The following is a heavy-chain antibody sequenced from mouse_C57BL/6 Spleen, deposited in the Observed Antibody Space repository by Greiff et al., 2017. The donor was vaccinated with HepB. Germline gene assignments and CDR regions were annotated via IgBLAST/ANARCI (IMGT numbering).Heavy chain of an antibody. D-gene: IGHD2-10*02. CDR3: ARDGYGNYAMDY. V-gene: IGHV5-16*01. CDR2: INYDGSST. CDR1: GFTFSDYY. Sequence: DVMLVESEGGLVQPGSSMKLSCTASGFTFSDYYMAWVRQVPEKGLEWVANINYDGSSTYYLDSLKSRFIISRDNAKNILYLQMSSLKSEDTATYYCARDGYGNYAMDYWGQGTSVTVSS. J-gene: IGHJ4*01.